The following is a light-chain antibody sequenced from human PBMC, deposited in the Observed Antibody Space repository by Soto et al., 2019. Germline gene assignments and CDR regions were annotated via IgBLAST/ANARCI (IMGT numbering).Light chain of an antibody. Sequence: DIQMTQSPSTLSASVGDRVTITCRASQNIRSWLAWYQQKPGKAPELLIYSASGLASGVPSRFSGSGSGTEFTLTISSLQPDDFATYYCQEYNRNSGLTFGGGTKVEIK. CDR3: QEYNRNSGLT. CDR1: QNIRSW. V-gene: IGKV1-5*03. CDR2: SAS. J-gene: IGKJ4*01.